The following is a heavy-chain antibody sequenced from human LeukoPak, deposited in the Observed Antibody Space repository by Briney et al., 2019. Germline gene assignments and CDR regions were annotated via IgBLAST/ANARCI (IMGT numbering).Heavy chain of an antibody. D-gene: IGHD3-9*01. CDR2: IYSGGST. CDR1: GFTVSSNY. Sequence: GGSLRLSCAASGFTVSSNYMSWVRQAPGKGLEWVSVIYSGGSTYYADSVKGRFTISRDNSKNTLYLQMNSLRAEDTAVYYCARDMIEDDNFAKYWGQGTLVTVSS. CDR3: ARDMIEDDNFAKY. J-gene: IGHJ4*02. V-gene: IGHV3-53*01.